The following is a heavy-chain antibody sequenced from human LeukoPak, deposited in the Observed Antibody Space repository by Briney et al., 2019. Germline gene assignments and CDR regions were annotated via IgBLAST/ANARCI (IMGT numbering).Heavy chain of an antibody. Sequence: PGGSLRLSCAASGFTFSNYGIHWVRQAPGKGLEWVAVISSDVSNKYYAESVKGRFTISRDNSKNTLYLQMNCLRAEDTAVYYGAKGYGFDSSGSEHYFENWGQGILVTVSS. V-gene: IGHV3-30*18. J-gene: IGHJ4*02. D-gene: IGHD3-22*01. CDR2: ISSDVSNK. CDR1: GFTFSNYG. CDR3: AKGYGFDSSGSEHYFEN.